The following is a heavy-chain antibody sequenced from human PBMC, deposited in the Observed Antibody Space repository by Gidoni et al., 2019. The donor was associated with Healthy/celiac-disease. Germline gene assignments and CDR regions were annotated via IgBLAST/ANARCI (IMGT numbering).Heavy chain of an antibody. CDR1: GFTFSSSA. D-gene: IGHD3-10*01. J-gene: IGHJ3*02. Sequence: ELQLLESGGCLVQPGASLILSCAASGFTFSSSAMSWVRQAPGQGLEWVSAMSGSGGSTYYAESVKGRFTISRDNYKNTLYLQMNSVRAEDTAVYYCAKGAQELWFGEWPIWGQGTMVTVSS. V-gene: IGHV3-23*01. CDR3: AKGAQELWFGEWPI. CDR2: MSGSGGST.